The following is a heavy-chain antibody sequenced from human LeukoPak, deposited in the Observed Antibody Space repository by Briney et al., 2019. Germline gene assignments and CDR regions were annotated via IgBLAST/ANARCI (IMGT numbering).Heavy chain of an antibody. CDR2: FDPEDAET. D-gene: IGHD2-15*01. V-gene: IGHV1-24*01. CDR1: GSTLTELS. J-gene: IGHJ4*02. Sequence: ASVKVSCKVSGSTLTELSIHWVRQAPGEGLEWMGGFDPEDAETVYAQKFQGRVAMTEDPSTDTGYLELSSLRSEDTAVYYCARGYCSGGSCQKFDYWGQGTLVTVSS. CDR3: ARGYCSGGSCQKFDY.